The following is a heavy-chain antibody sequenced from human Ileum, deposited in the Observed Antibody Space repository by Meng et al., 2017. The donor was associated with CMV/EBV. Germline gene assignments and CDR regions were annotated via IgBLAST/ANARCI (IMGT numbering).Heavy chain of an antibody. D-gene: IGHD3-10*01. CDR3: ARDPITMVRGSRRPLGD. Sequence: GESLKISCAASGFTFSDYYMSWIRQAPGKGLEWVSYISSSGSTIYYADSVKGRFTISRDNAKNSLYLQMNSLRAEDTAVYYCARDPITMVRGSRRPLGDWGQGTLVTVSS. V-gene: IGHV3-11*04. J-gene: IGHJ4*02. CDR1: GFTFSDYY. CDR2: ISSSGSTI.